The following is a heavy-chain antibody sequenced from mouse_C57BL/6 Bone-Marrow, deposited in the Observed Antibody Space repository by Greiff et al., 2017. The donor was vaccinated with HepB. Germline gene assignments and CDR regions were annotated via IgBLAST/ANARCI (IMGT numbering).Heavy chain of an antibody. V-gene: IGHV1-55*01. J-gene: IGHJ2*01. CDR1: GYTFTSYW. Sequence: VQLQQSGAELVKPGASVKMSCKASGYTFTSYWITWVKQRPGQGLEWIGDIYPGSGSTNYNEKFKSKATLTVDTSSSTAYMQLSSLTSEDSAVYYCARDSYYYERDYWGQGTTLTVSS. CDR2: IYPGSGST. CDR3: ARDSYYYERDY. D-gene: IGHD1-1*01.